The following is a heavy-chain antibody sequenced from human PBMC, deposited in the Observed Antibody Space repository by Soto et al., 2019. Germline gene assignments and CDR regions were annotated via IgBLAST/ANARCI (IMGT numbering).Heavy chain of an antibody. J-gene: IGHJ4*02. CDR3: AKDMKWGGMTKIHYFDS. CDR1: GFTVDDYA. V-gene: IGHV3-9*01. Sequence: PGGSLRLSCVASGFTVDDYAMHWVRQAPGKGLEWVSGISANGDNVDYADSVKGRFTVSRDNAKNSLFLQMNSLRPEDTALYYCAKDMKWGGMTKIHYFDSWGQGTQVTVSS. D-gene: IGHD3-16*01. CDR2: ISANGDNV.